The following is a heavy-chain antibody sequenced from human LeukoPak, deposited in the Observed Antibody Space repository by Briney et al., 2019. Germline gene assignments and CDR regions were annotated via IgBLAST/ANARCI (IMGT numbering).Heavy chain of an antibody. CDR2: ISSSGSTI. CDR1: GFTFSDYY. Sequence: GGSLRLSCAASGFTFSDYYMSWIRHAPGKGLEWVSYISSSGSTIYYADSVKGRFTISRDNAKNSLYLQMNSLRAEDTAVYYCAKDDYGGNSNYWGQGTLVTVSS. CDR3: AKDDYGGNSNY. J-gene: IGHJ4*02. V-gene: IGHV3-11*01. D-gene: IGHD4-23*01.